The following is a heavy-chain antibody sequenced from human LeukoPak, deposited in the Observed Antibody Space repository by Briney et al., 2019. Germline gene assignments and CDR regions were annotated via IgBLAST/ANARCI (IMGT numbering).Heavy chain of an antibody. V-gene: IGHV3-7*01. CDR2: IKQDGSEK. CDR1: GFTFSSYW. CDR3: AKEGVQLWLFDY. D-gene: IGHD5-18*01. Sequence: GGSLRLSCAASGFTFSSYWMNWVRQAPGKGLEWVANIKQDGSEKYYVDSVKGRFTISRDNAKNSLYLQMNSLRAEDTAVYYCAKEGVQLWLFDYWGQGTLVTVSS. J-gene: IGHJ4*02.